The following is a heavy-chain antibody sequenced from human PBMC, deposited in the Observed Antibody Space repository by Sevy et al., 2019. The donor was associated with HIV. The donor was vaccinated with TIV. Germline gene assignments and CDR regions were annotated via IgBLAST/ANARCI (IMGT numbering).Heavy chain of an antibody. CDR2: ISYDGSNK. CDR3: AKEGRYDSSGYYVY. J-gene: IGHJ4*02. D-gene: IGHD3-22*01. CDR1: GFTFSNYG. Sequence: GGSLRLSCAASGFTFSNYGIHWVRQAPGKGLEWVAIISYDGSNKYYADSVKGRFTISRDNSKNTLYLQMNSLRAEDTAVYYCAKEGRYDSSGYYVYWGQGTLVTISS. V-gene: IGHV3-30*18.